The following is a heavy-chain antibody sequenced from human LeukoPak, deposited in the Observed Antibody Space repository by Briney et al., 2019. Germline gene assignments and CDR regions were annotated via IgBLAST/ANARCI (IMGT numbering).Heavy chain of an antibody. CDR2: IYPGDSDT. V-gene: IGHV5-51*01. J-gene: IGHJ4*02. Sequence: GESLQISCQGSGYSFTSYWIGWVRQMPGKGLEWMGIIYPGDSDTRYSPSFQGQVTISADKSISTAYLQWSSLKASDTAMYYCARDFYSSSWYAPAYWGQGTLVTVSS. CDR1: GYSFTSYW. CDR3: ARDFYSSSWYAPAY. D-gene: IGHD6-13*01.